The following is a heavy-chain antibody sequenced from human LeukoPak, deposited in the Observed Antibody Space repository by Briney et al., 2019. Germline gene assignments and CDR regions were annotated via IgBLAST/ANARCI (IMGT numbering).Heavy chain of an antibody. D-gene: IGHD6-13*01. CDR2: IYYSGST. Sequence: SETLSLTCTVSGGSISSSSYYWGWIRQPPGKGLEWIGSIYYSGSTYYNPSLKSRVTISVDTPKNQFSLKLSSVTAADTAVYYCARSGPRIAATGYMDVWGKGTTVTVS. J-gene: IGHJ6*03. CDR3: ARSGPRIAATGYMDV. V-gene: IGHV4-39*01. CDR1: GGSISSSSYY.